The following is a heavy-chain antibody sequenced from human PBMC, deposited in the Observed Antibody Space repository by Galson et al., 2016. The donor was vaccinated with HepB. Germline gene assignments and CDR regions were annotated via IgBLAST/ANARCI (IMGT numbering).Heavy chain of an antibody. CDR1: GFSFSTSG. D-gene: IGHD3-16*01. Sequence: SLRLSCAASGFSFSTSGMSWVRQTPGRGLEWVSGITCSGAATHYADSVRGRYTISRDNSKNTLYLYMNSLRVGDTAVYYCGKHGGFDYWGQGALVTVSS. J-gene: IGHJ4*02. V-gene: IGHV3-23*01. CDR3: GKHGGFDY. CDR2: ITCSGAAT.